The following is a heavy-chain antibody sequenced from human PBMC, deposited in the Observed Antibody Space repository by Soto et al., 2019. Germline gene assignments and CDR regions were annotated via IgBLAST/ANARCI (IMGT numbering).Heavy chain of an antibody. CDR3: ARTYGSGDYFLPFEY. J-gene: IGHJ4*02. CDR2: ISVYNGNI. D-gene: IGHD3-10*01. CDR1: GYMFNTYG. Sequence: QVQLLQSGAEVKKPGASVKVSCKASGYMFNTYGITWVRQAPGQVLEWMGWISVYNGNIHYAQKFEGRVTITTDTSTSTAYMELKSLTSDDTAVYYCARTYGSGDYFLPFEYWGQGTPVSVSS. V-gene: IGHV1-18*01.